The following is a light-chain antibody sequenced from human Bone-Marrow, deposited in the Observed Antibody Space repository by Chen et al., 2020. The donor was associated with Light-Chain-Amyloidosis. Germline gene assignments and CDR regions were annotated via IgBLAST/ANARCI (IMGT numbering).Light chain of an antibody. CDR1: QSVSSN. V-gene: IGKV3-15*01. Sequence: EIVMTQSLATLSLSPGERANLSCRASQSVSSNLAWYQQKPGQAPRLLIYGATTRATGIPARFSGSGSGTEFTLTLSSLQSEDFAIYYCQQYNNWPRTFGQGTKVEIK. CDR2: GAT. CDR3: QQYNNWPRT. J-gene: IGKJ1*01.